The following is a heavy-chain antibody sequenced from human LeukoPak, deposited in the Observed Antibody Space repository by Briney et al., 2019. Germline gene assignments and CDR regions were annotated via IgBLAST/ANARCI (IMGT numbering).Heavy chain of an antibody. CDR2: ISSSSSYI. D-gene: IGHD6-19*01. J-gene: IGHJ4*02. CDR3: ARSIAGAAGIGY. CDR1: GFAVSSKY. Sequence: GGSLRLSCAASGFAVSSKYMNWVRQAPGKGLEWVSSISSSSSYIYYADSVKGRFTISRDNAKNSLYLQMNSLRAEDTAVYYCARSIAGAAGIGYWGQGTLVTVSS. V-gene: IGHV3-21*01.